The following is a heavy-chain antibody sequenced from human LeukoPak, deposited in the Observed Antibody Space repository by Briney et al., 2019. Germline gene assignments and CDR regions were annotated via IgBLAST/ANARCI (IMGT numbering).Heavy chain of an antibody. J-gene: IGHJ4*02. CDR2: ISPGGGPT. V-gene: IGHV3-23*01. D-gene: IGHD5-12*01. CDR3: AKDGAWLRFDD. CDR1: GFPFSIYG. Sequence: QSWGSLRLSCAGSGFPFSIYGMNWVRQAPGKGLEWVSGISPGGGPTYYADSVKGRFTISRDDSKNTLYLQMNNLRAEDTAVYYCAKDGAWLRFDDWGQGILVTVSS.